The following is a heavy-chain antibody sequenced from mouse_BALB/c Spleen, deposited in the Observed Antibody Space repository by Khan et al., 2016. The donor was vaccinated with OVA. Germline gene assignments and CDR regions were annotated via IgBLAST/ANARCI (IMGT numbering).Heavy chain of an antibody. V-gene: IGHV9-3-1*01. D-gene: IGHD2-10*01. Sequence: QVQLKQSGPELKKPGETVKISCKASGYTFTNYGMNWVKQTPGQGLKWMGWLNTYTGEPTYVDDFKGRFAFSFETSASTAYLQINNLKNEDTATDFCARPPYCYYVRVYWGQGTSVNVSS. CDR2: LNTYTGEP. CDR1: GYTFTNYG. J-gene: IGHJ4*01. CDR3: ARPPYCYYVRVY.